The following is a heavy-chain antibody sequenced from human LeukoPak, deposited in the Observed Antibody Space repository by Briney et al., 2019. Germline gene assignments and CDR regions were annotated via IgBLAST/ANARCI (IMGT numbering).Heavy chain of an antibody. CDR2: IWSDGIKT. V-gene: IGHV3-33*08. CDR1: GFTFSSFG. CDR3: ARDCDTNSRYSWFDP. J-gene: IGHJ5*02. D-gene: IGHD6-13*01. Sequence: GRSLRLSCAASGFTFSSFGIHWVRQAPGKGLEWVTVIWSDGIKTYYGDSVKGRFTISRDTSSDTVYLQMNRLRAEDTAVYYCARDCDTNSRYSWFDPWGQGTLVTVSS.